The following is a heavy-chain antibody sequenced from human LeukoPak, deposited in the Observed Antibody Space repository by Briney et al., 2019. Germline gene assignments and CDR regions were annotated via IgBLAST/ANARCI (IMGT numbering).Heavy chain of an antibody. J-gene: IGHJ4*02. V-gene: IGHV3-33*05. D-gene: IGHD6-19*01. CDR1: GFTFSSYG. CDR2: ISYDGSNE. Sequence: PGGSLRLSCAASGFTFSSYGMHWVRQAPGKGLEWVALISYDGSNEYYADSVKGRFTISRDNSKNTLYLQMNSLRAEDTAVYYCAKGVAVAGTGYFDYWGQGTLVTVSS. CDR3: AKGVAVAGTGYFDY.